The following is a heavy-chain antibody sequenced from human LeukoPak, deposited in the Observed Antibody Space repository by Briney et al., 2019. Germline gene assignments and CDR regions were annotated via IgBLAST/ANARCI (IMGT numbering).Heavy chain of an antibody. CDR2: ITSSSSYI. CDR1: GFIFSSYS. D-gene: IGHD3-10*01. V-gene: IGHV3-21*01. CDR3: ARGREEGLWFGESYDY. J-gene: IGHJ4*02. Sequence: GGSLRLSCAASGFIFSSYSMNWVRQAPGKGLEWVSSITSSSSYIYYADSVKGRFTISRDNAKNSLYLQMNSLRAEDTAVYYCARGREEGLWFGESYDYWGQGTLVTVSS.